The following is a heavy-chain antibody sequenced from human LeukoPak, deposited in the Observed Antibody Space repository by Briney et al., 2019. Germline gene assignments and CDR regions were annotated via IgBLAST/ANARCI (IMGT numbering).Heavy chain of an antibody. CDR2: ISYDGSNK. J-gene: IGHJ4*02. Sequence: PGGSLRLSCAASGFTFSSYGMHWVRQAPGKGLEWVAVISYDGSNKYYADSVKGRFTISRDNSKNTLYLQMNSLRAEDTAVYYCAKDLGDRSPGGFDYWGQGTLVTVSS. V-gene: IGHV3-30*18. CDR1: GFTFSSYG. D-gene: IGHD2-21*01. CDR3: AKDLGDRSPGGFDY.